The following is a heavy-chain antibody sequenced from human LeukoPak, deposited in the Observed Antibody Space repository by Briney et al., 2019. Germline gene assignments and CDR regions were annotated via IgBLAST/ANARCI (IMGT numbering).Heavy chain of an antibody. CDR2: IYYNGNT. CDR3: ARSALRGVEHFDY. CDR1: SGSISSYY. Sequence: KPSETLSLTCTVSSGSISSYYWSWIRQPPGKGLEWIGYIYYNGNTNYNPSLKSRVTISVDTSKNQFSLKLSSVTAADTAVYYCARSALRGVEHFDYWGQGTLVTVTS. V-gene: IGHV4-59*01. D-gene: IGHD3-10*01. J-gene: IGHJ4*02.